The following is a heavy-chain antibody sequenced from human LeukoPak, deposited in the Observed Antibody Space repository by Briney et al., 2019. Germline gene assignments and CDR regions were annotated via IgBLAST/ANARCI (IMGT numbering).Heavy chain of an antibody. Sequence: GGSLRLSCAASGFTVSTNYMNWVRQAPGKGLEWVSILYSGSDTYYSASVKGRFTISRDDSRNTLFLHMRSLKAEDTAIYYCARVGDHFHWFLDLWGRGTLVGVSS. CDR1: GFTVSTNY. D-gene: IGHD2-21*01. CDR2: LYSGSDT. V-gene: IGHV3-53*01. CDR3: ARVGDHFHWFLDL. J-gene: IGHJ2*01.